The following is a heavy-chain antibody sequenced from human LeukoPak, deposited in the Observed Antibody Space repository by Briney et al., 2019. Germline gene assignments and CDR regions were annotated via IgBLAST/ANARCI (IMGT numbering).Heavy chain of an antibody. CDR2: ISSSGHMT. Sequence: GGSLRLSRSASGFSFSDYYMSWIRQAPGKGLEWVSFISSSGHMTAYADSVKGRVSTSRDNAKNSMYLQVTNVRAEDTAVYFCARDVGTYVNPFDAFDLWGQGTMVTVSS. V-gene: IGHV3-11*01. D-gene: IGHD7-27*01. CDR3: ARDVGTYVNPFDAFDL. J-gene: IGHJ3*01. CDR1: GFSFSDYY.